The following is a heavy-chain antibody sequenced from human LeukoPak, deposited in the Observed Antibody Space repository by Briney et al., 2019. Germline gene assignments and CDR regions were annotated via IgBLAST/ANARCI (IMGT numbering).Heavy chain of an antibody. Sequence: ASVKVSCMGSGYTFTSYYIHWVRQAPGQGLEWMGIINASSGSINYAQKFQGRVTMTRDTSTSTVYMELSSLRSEDTAVYYCARVRGEKGSEFDYWGQGTLVTVSS. J-gene: IGHJ4*02. V-gene: IGHV1-46*01. CDR1: GYTFTSYY. CDR2: INASSGSI. D-gene: IGHD3-10*01. CDR3: ARVRGEKGSEFDY.